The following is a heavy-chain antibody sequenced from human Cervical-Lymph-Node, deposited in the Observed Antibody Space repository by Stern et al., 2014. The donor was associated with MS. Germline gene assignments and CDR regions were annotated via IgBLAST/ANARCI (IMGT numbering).Heavy chain of an antibody. V-gene: IGHV3-53*01. J-gene: IGHJ4*02. CDR3: ARDYYDSRGYSH. Sequence: VQLVESGAGLIKPGGSLSLSCAVSGYTVSTNYMSWIRQAPGKGLEWVAVIYSGGSTYHAHSLRGRFTISSANPRKPLSLHMASLRAEDTAVYYCARDYYDSRGYSHWGQGTLVTVSS. D-gene: IGHD3-22*01. CDR2: IYSGGST. CDR1: GYTVSTNY.